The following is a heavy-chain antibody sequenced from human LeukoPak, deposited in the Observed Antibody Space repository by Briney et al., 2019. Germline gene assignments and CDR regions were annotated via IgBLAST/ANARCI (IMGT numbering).Heavy chain of an antibody. D-gene: IGHD2-21*01. CDR1: GGSISSGGYY. CDR3: ARAGVFPPSYAFDI. J-gene: IGHJ3*02. Sequence: SETLSLTCTVSGGSISSGGYYWSWIRQHPGKGLEWIGYIYYSGSTYYNPSLKSRVTISVDTSKNQFSLKLSSVTAADTAVYYCARAGVFPPSYAFDIWGQGTMVTVSS. V-gene: IGHV4-31*03. CDR2: IYYSGST.